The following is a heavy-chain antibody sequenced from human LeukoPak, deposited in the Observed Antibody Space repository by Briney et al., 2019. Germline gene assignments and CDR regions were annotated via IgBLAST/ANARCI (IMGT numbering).Heavy chain of an antibody. CDR2: INPSGGST. V-gene: IGHV1-46*01. Sequence: GASVKVSCKASGYTFTSYYMHWVRQAPGQGLEWMGIINPSGGSTSYAQKFQGRVTMTTDTSTSTAYMELRSLRSDDTAVYYCARDRRLYDYVWGSYPVRGQAFDIWGQGTMVTVSS. CDR3: ARDRRLYDYVWGSYPVRGQAFDI. CDR1: GYTFTSYY. J-gene: IGHJ3*02. D-gene: IGHD3-16*02.